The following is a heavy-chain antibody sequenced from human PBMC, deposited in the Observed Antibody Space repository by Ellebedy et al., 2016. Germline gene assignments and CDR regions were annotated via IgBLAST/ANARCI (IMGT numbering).Heavy chain of an antibody. CDR1: GGSVDTYY. Sequence: SETLSLXCTVSGGSVDTYYWTWIRQSPGKGLEWIGYVFYGGSTKYNPSLRSRVTISLEPSKNQFSLRVTSVAAADTAVYYCARDVCVYSSSPSFDSWGQGTLVTVSS. V-gene: IGHV4-59*02. D-gene: IGHD6-6*01. J-gene: IGHJ4*02. CDR2: VFYGGST. CDR3: ARDVCVYSSSPSFDS.